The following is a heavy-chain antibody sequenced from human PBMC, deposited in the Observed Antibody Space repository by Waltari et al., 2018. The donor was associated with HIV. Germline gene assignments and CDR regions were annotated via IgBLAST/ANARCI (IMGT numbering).Heavy chain of an antibody. D-gene: IGHD4-17*01. J-gene: IGHJ6*02. CDR1: GGSISSGSYY. CDR2: IYTSGST. CDR3: ARLLRGVGYGDYIGAYYYGMDV. Sequence: QVQLQESGPGLVKPSQTLSLTCTVSGGSISSGSYYWSWIRQPAGKGLEWIGRIYTSGSTNYNPSLKSRGTISVDTSKNQFSRKLSSVTAADTAVYYCARLLRGVGYGDYIGAYYYGMDVWGQGTTVTVSS. V-gene: IGHV4-61*02.